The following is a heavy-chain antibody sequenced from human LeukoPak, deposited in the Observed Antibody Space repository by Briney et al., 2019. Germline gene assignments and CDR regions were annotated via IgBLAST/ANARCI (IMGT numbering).Heavy chain of an antibody. J-gene: IGHJ5*02. CDR3: ARVAQVGATTWFDP. D-gene: IGHD1-26*01. Sequence: SVKVSCKASGGTFSSYAISWVRQAPGEGLEWMGGIIPIFGTANYAQKFQGRVTITTDESTSTAYMELSSLRSEDTAVYYCARVAQVGATTWFDPWGQGTLVTVSS. V-gene: IGHV1-69*05. CDR1: GGTFSSYA. CDR2: IIPIFGTA.